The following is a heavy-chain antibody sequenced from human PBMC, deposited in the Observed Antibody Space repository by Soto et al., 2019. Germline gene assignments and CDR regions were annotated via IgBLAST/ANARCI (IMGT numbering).Heavy chain of an antibody. D-gene: IGHD2-21*02. Sequence: QAQLVESGGGVVQSGRSLRLSCAASGFTFSNHGMHWVRQAPGKGLEWVAGIWYDGSNKYYADSVKGRFTISRDNSKDTLYLQMNSLRAEDTAVYYCARDIRAVTAFYYWGQGTLVTVSS. CDR1: GFTFSNHG. J-gene: IGHJ1*01. CDR3: ARDIRAVTAFYY. CDR2: IWYDGSNK. V-gene: IGHV3-33*01.